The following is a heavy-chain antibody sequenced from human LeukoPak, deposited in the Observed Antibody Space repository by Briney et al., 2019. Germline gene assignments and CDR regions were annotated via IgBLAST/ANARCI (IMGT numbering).Heavy chain of an antibody. J-gene: IGHJ6*03. V-gene: IGHV4-4*09. Sequence: SETPSLTCTVSGGSISSYYWSWIRQPPGKGLEWIGYIYTSGSTNYNPSLKSRVTISVDTSKNQFSLKLSSVTAADTAVYYRARTYYDFWSGYPPPYYMDVWGKGTTVTVSS. CDR2: IYTSGST. D-gene: IGHD3-3*01. CDR3: ARTYYDFWSGYPPPYYMDV. CDR1: GGSISSYY.